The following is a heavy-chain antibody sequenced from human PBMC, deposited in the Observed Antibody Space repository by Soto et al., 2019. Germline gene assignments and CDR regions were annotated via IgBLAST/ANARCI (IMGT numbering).Heavy chain of an antibody. Sequence: NPSETLSLTCTVSGGSISSYYWSWIRQPPGKGLEWIGYIYYSGSTNYNPSLKSRVTISVDTSKNQFSLKLSSVTAADTAVYYCARDAHSSSWYEDFDYWGQGTLVTVS. V-gene: IGHV4-59*01. CDR1: GGSISSYY. D-gene: IGHD6-13*01. CDR2: IYYSGST. J-gene: IGHJ4*02. CDR3: ARDAHSSSWYEDFDY.